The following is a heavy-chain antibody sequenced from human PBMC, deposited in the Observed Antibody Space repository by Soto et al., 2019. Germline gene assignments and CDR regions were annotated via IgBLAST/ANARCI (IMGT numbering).Heavy chain of an antibody. Sequence: GGSLRLSCSASGFTFSSYAMHWVRQAPGKGLEYVSAISSNGGSTYYADSVKGRFTISRDNSKNTLYLQMSSLRAEDTAVYYCVKVYGYYYATWDYWGQGTLVTVSS. CDR3: VKVYGYYYATWDY. V-gene: IGHV3-64D*06. J-gene: IGHJ4*02. CDR1: GFTFSSYA. CDR2: ISSNGGST. D-gene: IGHD3-10*01.